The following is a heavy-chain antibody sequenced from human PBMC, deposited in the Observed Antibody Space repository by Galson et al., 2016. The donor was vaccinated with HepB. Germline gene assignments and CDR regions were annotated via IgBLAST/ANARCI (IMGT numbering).Heavy chain of an antibody. Sequence: SLRLSCAASGFTFSTYGMHWVRQAPGKGLEWLAVSWHDATKTVYADSVKGRFTISRDNTKNTLYLEVNSLRAEDTAVYYCAKDAVIYHDPRGYGKGDYFDSWGQGTLVTVSS. CDR2: SWHDATKT. V-gene: IGHV3-33*06. CDR1: GFTFSTYG. J-gene: IGHJ4*02. D-gene: IGHD3-22*01. CDR3: AKDAVIYHDPRGYGKGDYFDS.